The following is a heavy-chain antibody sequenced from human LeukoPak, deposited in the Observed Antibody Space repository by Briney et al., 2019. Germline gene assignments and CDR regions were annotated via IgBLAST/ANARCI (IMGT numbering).Heavy chain of an antibody. J-gene: IGHJ3*02. CDR3: ARSGLHSYYYDSSGSYIDAFDI. CDR2: IKQDGSEK. CDR1: GFSFRSYW. V-gene: IGHV3-7*01. D-gene: IGHD3-22*01. Sequence: GGSLRLSWVGSGFSFRSYWMSWVRQAPGKGLEWVANIKQDGSEKYYVDSVKGRFTISRDNAKNSLYLQMNSLRAEDTAVYYCARSGLHSYYYDSSGSYIDAFDIWGQGTMVTVSS.